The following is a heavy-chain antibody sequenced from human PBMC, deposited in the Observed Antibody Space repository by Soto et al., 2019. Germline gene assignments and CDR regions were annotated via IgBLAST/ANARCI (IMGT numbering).Heavy chain of an antibody. V-gene: IGHV3-30-3*01. CDR2: ISYDGSNK. Sequence: GGSLRLSCAASGFTFSSYAMHWVRQAPGKGLEWVAVISYDGSNKYYADSVKGRFTISRDNSKKTLYLQMNSLRAEDTAVYYCARVYYYDRYFDYWGQGTLVTVSS. J-gene: IGHJ4*02. D-gene: IGHD3-22*01. CDR1: GFTFSSYA. CDR3: ARVYYYDRYFDY.